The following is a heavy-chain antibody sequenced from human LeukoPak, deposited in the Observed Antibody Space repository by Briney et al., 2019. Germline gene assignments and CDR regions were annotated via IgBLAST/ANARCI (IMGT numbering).Heavy chain of an antibody. CDR2: ISTSGSII. J-gene: IGHJ6*03. CDR3: ARGREGDYHYHMDV. CDR1: GFSLSDYY. V-gene: IGHV3-11*01. Sequence: PGGSLRLSCEASGFSLSDYYMTWIRQAPGKGLEWLASISTSGSIIYYADSVKGRLTISRDNAKKSLFLQMNSLRAEDTAIYYCARGREGDYHYHMDVWGKGTTVIVSS. D-gene: IGHD5-24*01.